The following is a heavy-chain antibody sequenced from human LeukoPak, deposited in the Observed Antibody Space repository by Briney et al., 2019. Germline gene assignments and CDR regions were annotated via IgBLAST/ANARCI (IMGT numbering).Heavy chain of an antibody. J-gene: IGHJ2*01. D-gene: IGHD2-15*01. V-gene: IGHV4-59*08. CDR2: IYYSGST. CDR1: GGSISSYY. Sequence: PSETLSLTCTVSGGSISSYYWSWIRQPPGKGLEWIGYIYYSGSTNYNPSLKSRVTISVDTSKNQFSLKLNSVTAADTAVYYCARSIYCSGGSCLHWYFDLWGRGALVTVSS. CDR3: ARSIYCSGGSCLHWYFDL.